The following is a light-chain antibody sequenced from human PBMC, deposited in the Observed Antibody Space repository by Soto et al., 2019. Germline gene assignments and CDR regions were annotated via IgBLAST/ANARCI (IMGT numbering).Light chain of an antibody. Sequence: EIVMTQYPATLSVSPGERATLSCRASQSVSSNLAWYQQKPGQAPRLLIYGASTRATGIPARFSGSGSGTEFTLTISSLQSEDFAVYYCQQYNNWPPVTFGQGTKVEIK. V-gene: IGKV3-15*01. J-gene: IGKJ1*01. CDR1: QSVSSN. CDR3: QQYNNWPPVT. CDR2: GAS.